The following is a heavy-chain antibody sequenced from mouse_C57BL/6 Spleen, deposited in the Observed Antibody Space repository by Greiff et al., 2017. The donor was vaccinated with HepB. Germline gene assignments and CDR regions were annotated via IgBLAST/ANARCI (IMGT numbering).Heavy chain of an antibody. Sequence: VMLVESGAELVKPGASVKLSCKASGYTFTEYTIHWVKQRSGQGLEWIGWFYPGSGSIKYNEKFKDKATLTADKSSSTVYMELSRLTSEDSAVYFCARHPRGYYGSSYAMDYWGQGTSVTVSS. V-gene: IGHV1-62-2*01. J-gene: IGHJ4*01. CDR3: ARHPRGYYGSSYAMDY. D-gene: IGHD1-1*01. CDR1: GYTFTEYT. CDR2: FYPGSGSI.